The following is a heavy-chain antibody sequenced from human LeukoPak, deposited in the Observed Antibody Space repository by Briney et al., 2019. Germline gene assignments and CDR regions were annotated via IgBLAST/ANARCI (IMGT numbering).Heavy chain of an antibody. D-gene: IGHD6-19*01. CDR3: ARERSSGWFGTYYMDV. J-gene: IGHJ6*03. CDR2: ISRSGSTI. CDR1: GFTVSNNY. Sequence: GGSLRLSCAASGFTVSNNYMSWVRQAPGKGLEWVSYISRSGSTIYYADSVKGRFTISRDNAKNSLYLQMNSLRAEDTAVYYCARERSSGWFGTYYMDVWGKGTTVTVSS. V-gene: IGHV3-11*04.